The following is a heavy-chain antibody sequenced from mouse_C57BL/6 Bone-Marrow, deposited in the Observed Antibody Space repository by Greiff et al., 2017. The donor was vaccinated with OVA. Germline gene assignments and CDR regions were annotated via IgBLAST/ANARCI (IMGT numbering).Heavy chain of an antibody. J-gene: IGHJ2*01. CDR1: GFSFNTYA. CDR3: VRSDGYYDY. V-gene: IGHV10-1*01. D-gene: IGHD2-3*01. Sequence: EVKLVESGGGLVQPKGSLKLSCAASGFSFNTYAMNWVRQAPGKGLEWVARIRSKSNNYATYYADSVKDRFTISRDDSESMLYLQMNNLKTEDTAMYYCVRSDGYYDYWGQGTTLTVSS. CDR2: IRSKSNNYAT.